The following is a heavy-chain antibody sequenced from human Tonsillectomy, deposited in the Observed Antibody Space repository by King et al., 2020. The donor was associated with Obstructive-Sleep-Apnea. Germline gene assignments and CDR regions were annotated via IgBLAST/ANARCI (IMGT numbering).Heavy chain of an antibody. CDR3: WRAPDH. CDR2: FYEDGTT. Sequence: QLQESDPGLVKPSETLSLTFTFSGGSISASKYYWGWIRQSPGKGLEWIGSFYEDGTTFYNPSLKSRVTISEDTSKNHFSLKLTSVTAADTAVYYCWRAPDHWGQGTLVTVDS. D-gene: IGHD1-14*01. J-gene: IGHJ4*02. CDR1: GGSISASKYY. V-gene: IGHV4-39*02.